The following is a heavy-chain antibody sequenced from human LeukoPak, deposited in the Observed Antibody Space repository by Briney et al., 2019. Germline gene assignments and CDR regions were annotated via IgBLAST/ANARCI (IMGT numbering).Heavy chain of an antibody. V-gene: IGHV4-59*01. CDR2: IYYSGST. D-gene: IGHD4-4*01. J-gene: IGHJ4*02. CDR3: ARNDYSNSPVDY. CDR1: GGSISSYY. Sequence: PSETLSLTCTVSGGSISSYYWSWIRQPPGKGLEWIGYIYYSGSTNYNPSLKSRVTISVDTSKNQFSLKLSSVTAADTAVYYCARNDYSNSPVDYWGQGTLVTVPS.